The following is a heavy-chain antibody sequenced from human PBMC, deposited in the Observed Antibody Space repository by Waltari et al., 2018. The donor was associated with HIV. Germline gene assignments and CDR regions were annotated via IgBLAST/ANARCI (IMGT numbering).Heavy chain of an antibody. CDR3: ARGPGFYGMDV. J-gene: IGHJ6*02. Sequence: EVQLVESGGGLVQPGGSLSLSCAASGFTVSRTYMGWVRQAPGKGLEWVSVIYSGGSTYYADSVKGRFTISRDNSKNTLYLQMNSLRAEDTAVYYCARGPGFYGMDVWGQGTTVTVSS. CDR1: GFTVSRTY. V-gene: IGHV3-66*02. CDR2: IYSGGST.